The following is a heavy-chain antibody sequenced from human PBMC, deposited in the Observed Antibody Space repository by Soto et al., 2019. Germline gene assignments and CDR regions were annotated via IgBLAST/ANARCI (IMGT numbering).Heavy chain of an antibody. CDR3: ARDSITIFGVVTYWFDP. J-gene: IGHJ5*02. CDR1: GYTFTGYY. D-gene: IGHD3-3*01. V-gene: IGHV1-2*02. Sequence: GASVKVSCKASGYTFTGYYMHWGRQAPGQGLEWMGWINPNSGGTNYAQKFQGRVTMTRDTSISTAYMELSRLRSDDTAVYYCARDSITIFGVVTYWFDPSGQGTLVTVPS. CDR2: INPNSGGT.